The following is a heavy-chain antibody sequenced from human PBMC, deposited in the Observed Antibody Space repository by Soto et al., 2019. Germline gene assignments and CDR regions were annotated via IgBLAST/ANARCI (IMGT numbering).Heavy chain of an antibody. CDR1: GGSISSNY. CDR2: VYNSGST. V-gene: IGHV4-59*13. D-gene: IGHD6-13*01. J-gene: IGHJ4*02. CDR3: ARYRREAVAGYTPDY. Sequence: ETLSLTCTVSGGSISSNYWTWIRQPPGKGLEWIGYVYNSGSTNYNPSLKSRVTISEDTSRSQFSLKVNSMTAADTAVYYCARYRREAVAGYTPDYWGQGILVTVSS.